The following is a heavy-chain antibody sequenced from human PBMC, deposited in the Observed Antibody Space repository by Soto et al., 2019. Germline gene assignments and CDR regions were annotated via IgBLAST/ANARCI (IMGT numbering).Heavy chain of an antibody. J-gene: IGHJ4*02. D-gene: IGHD3-9*01. CDR3: AKDTYYDILTGYSLFDY. CDR1: GFTFSSYA. Sequence: GGSLRLSCAASGFTFSSYAMSWVRQAPGKGLEWVSAISGSGGSTYYADSVKGRFTISRDNSKNTLYLQMNSLRAEDTAVYYCAKDTYYDILTGYSLFDYWGQGTLVTVSS. CDR2: ISGSGGST. V-gene: IGHV3-23*01.